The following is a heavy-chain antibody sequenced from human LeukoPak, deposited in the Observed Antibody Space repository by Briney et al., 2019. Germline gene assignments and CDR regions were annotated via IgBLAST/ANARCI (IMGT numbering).Heavy chain of an antibody. D-gene: IGHD6-13*01. J-gene: IGHJ2*01. Sequence: KPSETLSLTCTVSGGSISSYFWSWIRQPAGKGLEWIGRIFTSGTTDYNPSLKSRVTMSVDTSKNQFSVKLTSVTAADTAVYYCARDRGRDSSSWDQYWYFDLWGRGTLVTVSS. CDR2: IFTSGTT. CDR1: GGSISSYF. CDR3: ARDRGRDSSSWDQYWYFDL. V-gene: IGHV4-4*07.